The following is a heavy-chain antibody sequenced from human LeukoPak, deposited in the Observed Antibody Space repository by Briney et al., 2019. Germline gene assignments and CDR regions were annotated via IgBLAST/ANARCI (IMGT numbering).Heavy chain of an antibody. CDR2: IYSGGST. D-gene: IGHD5-24*01. Sequence: GGSLRLSCAASGFTVSSNYMSWVRQAPGKGLEWVSVIYSGGSTYYADSVKGRFTISRDNSKNTLYLQMNSLRAEDTAVYYCARVIPWDGYNPYYFDYWGQGTLVTVSS. J-gene: IGHJ4*02. V-gene: IGHV3-53*01. CDR1: GFTVSSNY. CDR3: ARVIPWDGYNPYYFDY.